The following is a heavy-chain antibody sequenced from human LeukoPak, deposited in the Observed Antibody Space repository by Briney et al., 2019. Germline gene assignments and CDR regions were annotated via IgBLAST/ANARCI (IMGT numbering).Heavy chain of an antibody. D-gene: IGHD3-9*01. J-gene: IGHJ3*02. V-gene: IGHV1-69*06. CDR3: ARSAANYDILTGRGAFDI. CDR1: GGTFSSYG. Sequence: SSVKVSCKASGGTFSSYGISLVRQAPGQGLEWMGGIIPIFGTTSYAQKFQGRVTITADKSTNTAYMELSSLRSEVTAVYYCARSAANYDILTGRGAFDIWGQGTMVTVSS. CDR2: IIPIFGTT.